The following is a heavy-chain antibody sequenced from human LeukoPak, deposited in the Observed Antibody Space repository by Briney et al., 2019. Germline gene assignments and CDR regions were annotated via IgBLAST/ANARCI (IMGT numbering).Heavy chain of an antibody. CDR1: GFTFSSYA. J-gene: IGHJ4*02. CDR3: ARNLVWFGELLRD. D-gene: IGHD3-10*01. V-gene: IGHV3-49*03. Sequence: GGSLRLSCAASGFTFSSYAMSWFRQAPGKGLECVGLIRSKADGGTTEYAASVRGRFTFSRDDSKSIAYLHMSSLKTEDTAVYYCARNLVWFGELLRDWGQGTLVTVSS. CDR2: IRSKADGGTT.